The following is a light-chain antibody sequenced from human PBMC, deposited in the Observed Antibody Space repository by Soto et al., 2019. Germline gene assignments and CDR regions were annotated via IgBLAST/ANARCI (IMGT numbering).Light chain of an antibody. CDR1: SSDVGGYDF. Sequence: QSALAQPRSVSGSPGQSVTLSCTGTSSDVGGYDFVSWYQQYPGKAPKLIIYEVTDRPSGVSNRFSGSKSGNTASLTISGLQAEDEAEYYCSSYTNINTRACVFGTGTKLTVL. V-gene: IGLV2-14*01. J-gene: IGLJ1*01. CDR3: SSYTNINTRACV. CDR2: EVT.